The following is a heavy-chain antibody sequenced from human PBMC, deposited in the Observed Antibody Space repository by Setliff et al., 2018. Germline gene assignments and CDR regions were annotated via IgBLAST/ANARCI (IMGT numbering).Heavy chain of an antibody. CDR1: GYTFISYD. CDR3: ARVTIAVAGYFDF. D-gene: IGHD6-19*01. J-gene: IGHJ4*02. CDR2: ISIDYDKT. Sequence: GASVKVSCKASGYTFISYDISWVRQAPGQGLEWMGWISIDYDKTKYAQKFQGRVTMTSDTSTSTAYMELRSPRSDDTAVYYCARVTIAVAGYFDFWGQGTLVTVSS. V-gene: IGHV1-18*01.